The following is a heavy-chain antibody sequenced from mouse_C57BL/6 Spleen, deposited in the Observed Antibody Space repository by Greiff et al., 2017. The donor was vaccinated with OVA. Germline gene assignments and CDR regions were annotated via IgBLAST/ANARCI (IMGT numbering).Heavy chain of an antibody. V-gene: IGHV3-6*01. CDR1: GYSITSGYF. Sequence: ESGPGLVKPSQSLSLTCSVTGYSITSGYFWNWIRQFPGNKLEWMGYISYDGSNNYNPSLNNRISITRDTSKNQFFLKLNSVTTEDTATYYCAREGARDYAMDYWGQGTSVTVSS. CDR3: AREGARDYAMDY. CDR2: ISYDGSN. J-gene: IGHJ4*01.